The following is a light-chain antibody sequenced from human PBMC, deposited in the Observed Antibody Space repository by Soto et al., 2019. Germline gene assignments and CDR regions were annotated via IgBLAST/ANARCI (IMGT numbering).Light chain of an antibody. V-gene: IGLV2-14*01. CDR1: SSDVGGYNY. CDR2: EVS. J-gene: IGLJ1*01. Sequence: SALTQPASVSGSPGQSITISCTGTSSDVGGYNYVSWYQQHPGKAPKLMIYEVSNRPLGVSNRFSGSKSGNTASLTISGLQAEDGADYYCTSYTSSSTLDVFGTGTKVTVL. CDR3: TSYTSSSTLDV.